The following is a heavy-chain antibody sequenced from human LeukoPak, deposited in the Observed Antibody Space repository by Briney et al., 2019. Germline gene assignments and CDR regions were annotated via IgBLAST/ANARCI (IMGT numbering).Heavy chain of an antibody. J-gene: IGHJ4*02. Sequence: PGGSLRLSGVASGFAFNKYAMHWVRQAPGKGLEWLTFIRHDGSFKEYADSVKGRFTISRDNSKNSLYLQMNSLRAEDTAVYYCASYDFWSGLDFDYWGQGTLVTVSS. D-gene: IGHD3-3*01. CDR2: IRHDGSFK. CDR3: ASYDFWSGLDFDY. CDR1: GFAFNKYA. V-gene: IGHV3-30*02.